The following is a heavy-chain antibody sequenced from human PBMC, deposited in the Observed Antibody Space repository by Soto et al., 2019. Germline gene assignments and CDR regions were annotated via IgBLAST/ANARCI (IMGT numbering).Heavy chain of an antibody. Sequence: QVQLVESGGGVVQPGRSLRLSCVASGFMFDSYGMHWVRQAPGKGLEWVAIILYDGSEKYHADSVTGRFTISRDNSKNTLYLQMNSLRAEDTALYYCAREPGRIAVAGFDYWGQGTLVTVSS. D-gene: IGHD6-19*01. CDR2: ILYDGSEK. CDR3: AREPGRIAVAGFDY. CDR1: GFMFDSYG. J-gene: IGHJ4*02. V-gene: IGHV3-33*01.